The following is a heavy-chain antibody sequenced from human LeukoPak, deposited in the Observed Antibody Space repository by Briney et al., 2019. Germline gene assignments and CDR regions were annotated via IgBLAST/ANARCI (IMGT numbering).Heavy chain of an antibody. CDR3: ARVDVGIAEVLVTGPYYYYYYGMDV. D-gene: IGHD6-13*01. CDR2: INPNSGGT. J-gene: IGHJ6*02. CDR1: GYTFTGYY. Sequence: ASVKVSCKASGYTFTGYYMHWVRQAPGQGLEWMGWINPNSGGTNYAQKFQGRVTMTRDTSTSTAYMELSRLSSDDTAVYYCARVDVGIAEVLVTGPYYYYYYGMDVWGQGTTVTVSS. V-gene: IGHV1-2*02.